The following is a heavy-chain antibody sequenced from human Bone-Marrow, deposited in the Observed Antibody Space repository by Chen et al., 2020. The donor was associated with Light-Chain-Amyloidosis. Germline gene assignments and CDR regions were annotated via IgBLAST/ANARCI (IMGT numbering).Heavy chain of an antibody. D-gene: IGHD3-10*01. CDR1: GFTLNTYW. V-gene: IGHV3-74*01. J-gene: IGHJ4*02. CDR3: ARDRGRFSYNRGGLDS. Sequence: EVQLVESGGALVQPGGSLRLSCAASGFTLNTYWMHWVRQPPGGGLVWVARMPTDVTKTVYADSVKGRFTFSRDDAKNTLYLEMNSLRVEDTGLYFCARDRGRFSYNRGGLDSWGQGTLVTVSS. CDR2: MPTDVTKT.